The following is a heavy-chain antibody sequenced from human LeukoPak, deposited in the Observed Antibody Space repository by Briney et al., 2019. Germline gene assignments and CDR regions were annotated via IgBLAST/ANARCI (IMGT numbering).Heavy chain of an antibody. Sequence: GGSLRLSCAASGFTFRSYEMNWVRQAPGKGLEWVSYISSSGSTIYYADSVKGRFTISRDNAKNSLFLQMNSLRAEDTAVYYCARDGKGRNRIGYYFDYWGQGTLVTVSS. CDR3: ARDGKGRNRIGYYFDY. CDR2: ISSSGSTI. V-gene: IGHV3-48*03. J-gene: IGHJ4*02. CDR1: GFTFRSYE. D-gene: IGHD3-10*01.